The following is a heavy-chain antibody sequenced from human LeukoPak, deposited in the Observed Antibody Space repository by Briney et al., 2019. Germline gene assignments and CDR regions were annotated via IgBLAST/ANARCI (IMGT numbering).Heavy chain of an antibody. V-gene: IGHV1-24*01. CDR1: GYTLTELS. D-gene: IGHD4-11*01. CDR3: ATDLNPTTQFDP. CDR2: FDPEDGET. Sequence: ASVKVSCKVSGYTLTELSMHWVRQAPGKGLEWMGGFDPEDGETIYAQKFQGRVTMTEDTSTDTAYMELSSLRSEDTAVYYCATDLNPTTQFDPWGQGTLVTVSS. J-gene: IGHJ5*02.